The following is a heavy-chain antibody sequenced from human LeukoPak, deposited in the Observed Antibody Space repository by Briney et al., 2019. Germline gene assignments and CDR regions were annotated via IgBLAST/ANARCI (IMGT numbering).Heavy chain of an antibody. J-gene: IGHJ4*02. D-gene: IGHD6-19*01. CDR2: ISPYNGNT. V-gene: IGHV1-18*04. Sequence: GASAKVSCKPSGYTVTSYGIPWVRQSPGQGVEWMGWISPYNGNTNYAQKVQGRVTMTTDTSTSTAYMELRSLRSDDTAVYYCAREGSSGWSVIWGQGTLVTVSS. CDR3: AREGSSGWSVI. CDR1: GYTVTSYG.